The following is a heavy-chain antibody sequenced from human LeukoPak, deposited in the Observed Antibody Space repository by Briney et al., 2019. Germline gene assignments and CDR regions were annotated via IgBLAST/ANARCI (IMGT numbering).Heavy chain of an antibody. CDR3: ARGGVYSGSYYYFDY. CDR2: INPNSGGT. J-gene: IGHJ4*02. Sequence: ASVKVSCKASGYTFTSYYMHWVRQAPGQGLEWMGWINPNSGGTNYAQKFQGWVTMTRDTSISTAYMELSRLRSDDTAVYYCARGGVYSGSYYYFDYWGQGTLVTVSS. V-gene: IGHV1-2*04. D-gene: IGHD1-26*01. CDR1: GYTFTSYY.